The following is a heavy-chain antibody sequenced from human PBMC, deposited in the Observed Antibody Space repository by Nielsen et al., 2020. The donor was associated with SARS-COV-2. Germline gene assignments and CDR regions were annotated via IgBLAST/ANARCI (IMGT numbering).Heavy chain of an antibody. D-gene: IGHD4-23*01. V-gene: IGHV4-4*02. Sequence: GSLRLSCAVSGGSISSSNWWSWVRQPPGKGLEWIGEIYHSGSTNYNPSLKSRVTISVDTSKNQFSLKLSSVTAADTAVYYCARGVSYGGNSTFDYWGQGTLVTVSS. CDR2: IYHSGST. CDR3: ARGVSYGGNSTFDY. J-gene: IGHJ4*02. CDR1: GGSISSSNW.